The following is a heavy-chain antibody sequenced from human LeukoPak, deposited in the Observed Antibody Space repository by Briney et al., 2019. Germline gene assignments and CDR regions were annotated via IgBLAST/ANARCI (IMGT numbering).Heavy chain of an antibody. D-gene: IGHD3-22*01. CDR2: INPNSDGI. V-gene: IGHV1-2*07. CDR3: ARRDYYDSSGYYSRYATLFDY. CDR1: GYTFTDHY. Sequence: ASVKVSCKASGYTFTDHYMHWVRQAPGQGLEWMGWINPNSDGINNYAHKFQGRVTMTRDTSISTAYMELRSLRSDDTAVYYCARRDYYDSSGYYSRYATLFDYWGQGTLDTVSS. J-gene: IGHJ4*02.